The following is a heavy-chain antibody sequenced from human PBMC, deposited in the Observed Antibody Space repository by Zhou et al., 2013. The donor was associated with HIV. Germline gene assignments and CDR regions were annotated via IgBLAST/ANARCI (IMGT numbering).Heavy chain of an antibody. Sequence: QVQVVQSGAEVKKPGSSVKVSCKASGGTFSNYAISWVRQARGQGLEWIGGIIPVFGTLNYSQKFQGRVTISTDESKSTAYMELSRLRSDDTAVYYCASPGLTVTTTKGFDYWGQGTLVTVSS. J-gene: IGHJ4*02. CDR2: IIPVFGTL. V-gene: IGHV1-69*05. CDR1: GGTFSNYA. D-gene: IGHD4-17*01. CDR3: ASPGLTVTTTKGFDY.